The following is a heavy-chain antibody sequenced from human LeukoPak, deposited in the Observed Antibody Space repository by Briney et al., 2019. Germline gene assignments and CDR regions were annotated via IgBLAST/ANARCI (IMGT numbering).Heavy chain of an antibody. Sequence: SETLSLTCAVYGGSFSGYYWSWIRQPPGKGLEWIGEINHSGSTNYNPSLKSRVTISVDTSKNQFSLQLNSVTPEDTAVYYCARDGVRDYGDYHGMDVWGQGTTVTVSS. CDR2: INHSGST. CDR3: ARDGVRDYGDYHGMDV. V-gene: IGHV4-34*01. D-gene: IGHD4-17*01. CDR1: GGSFSGYY. J-gene: IGHJ6*02.